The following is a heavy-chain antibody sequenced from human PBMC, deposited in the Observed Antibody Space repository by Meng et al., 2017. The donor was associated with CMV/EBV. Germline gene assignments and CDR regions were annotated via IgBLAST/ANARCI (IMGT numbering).Heavy chain of an antibody. CDR1: GDSVSSNSVV. Sequence: SETLSLTCAISGDSVSSNSVVWNWIGQSPSRGLEWLGRTYYRSKWYNDYAVSVKSRITINPDTSKNQFSLQLNSVTPEDTAVYYCARDPQLGPDAFDIWGQGTMVTVSS. CDR2: TYYRSKWYN. D-gene: IGHD3-10*01. V-gene: IGHV6-1*01. CDR3: ARDPQLGPDAFDI. J-gene: IGHJ3*02.